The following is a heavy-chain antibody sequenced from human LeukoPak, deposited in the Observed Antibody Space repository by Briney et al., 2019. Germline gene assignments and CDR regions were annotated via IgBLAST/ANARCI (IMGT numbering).Heavy chain of an antibody. CDR3: ARGKTYYDISKDAFDI. V-gene: IGHV4-59*01. D-gene: IGHD3-22*01. Sequence: PSETLSLTCTVSSGSISSYYWSWIRQPPGKGLEWIGYIYYSGSTNYNPSLKSRVTISVDTSKNQFSLKLSSVTAADTAVYYCARGKTYYDISKDAFDIWGQGTMVTVSS. J-gene: IGHJ3*02. CDR1: SGSISSYY. CDR2: IYYSGST.